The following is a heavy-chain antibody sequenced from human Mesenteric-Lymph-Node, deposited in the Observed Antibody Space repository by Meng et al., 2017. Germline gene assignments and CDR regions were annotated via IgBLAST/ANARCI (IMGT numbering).Heavy chain of an antibody. CDR2: IIPIFGTA. CDR3: ARDQFLWLPQRAFDY. CDR1: GYTVTSYG. V-gene: IGHV1-69*06. D-gene: IGHD5-12*01. J-gene: IGHJ4*02. Sequence: QVLLVQSGVEVKKPGASVKVSCKASGYTVTSYGISWVRQAPGQGLEWMGWIIPIFGTANYAQKFQGRVTITADKSTSTAYMELRSLRSDDTAVYYCARDQFLWLPQRAFDYWGQGTLVTVSS.